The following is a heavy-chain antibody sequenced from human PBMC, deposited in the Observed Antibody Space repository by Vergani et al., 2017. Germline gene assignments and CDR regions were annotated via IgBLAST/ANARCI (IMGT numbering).Heavy chain of an antibody. V-gene: IGHV1-8*03. Sequence: QVQLVQSGAEVKKPGASVKVSCKASGGTFSSYAISWVRQATGQGLEWMGWMNPNSGNTGYAQKFQGRVTITRNTSISTAYMELSSLRSEDTAVYYCAREPPLTGFFDYWGQGTLVTVSS. D-gene: IGHD3-9*01. J-gene: IGHJ4*02. CDR3: AREPPLTGFFDY. CDR2: MNPNSGNT. CDR1: GGTFSSYA.